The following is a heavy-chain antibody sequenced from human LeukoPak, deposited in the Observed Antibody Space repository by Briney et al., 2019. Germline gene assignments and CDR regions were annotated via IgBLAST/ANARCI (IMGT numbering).Heavy chain of an antibody. V-gene: IGHV4-4*09. CDR2: IYTSGST. CDR1: GSISGYY. Sequence: SETLSLTCTVPGSISGYYWSWIRQPPGKGLEWIGYIYTSGSTNYNPSLESRVTISVDTSKNQFSLDLSSVTAADTAVYYCARQKCTSTSCLTKIAFDIWGQGTMVTVSS. J-gene: IGHJ3*02. D-gene: IGHD2-2*01. CDR3: ARQKCTSTSCLTKIAFDI.